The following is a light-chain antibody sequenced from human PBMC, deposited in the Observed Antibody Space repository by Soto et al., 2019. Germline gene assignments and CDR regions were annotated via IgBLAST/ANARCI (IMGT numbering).Light chain of an antibody. J-gene: IGLJ1*01. V-gene: IGLV2-14*01. Sequence: QSALTQPASVSGSPGQSITISCTGTSSDVGGYNYVSWYQQYPGKAPKLLIYGVTYRPSGVSNRFSGSKSGDTASLRISGLQAEDEADYYCSSYTSTTSLVFGTGTKLTVL. CDR3: SSYTSTTSLV. CDR2: GVT. CDR1: SSDVGGYNY.